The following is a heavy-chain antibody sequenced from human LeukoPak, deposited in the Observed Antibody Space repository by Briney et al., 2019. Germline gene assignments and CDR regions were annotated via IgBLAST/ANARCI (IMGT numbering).Heavy chain of an antibody. J-gene: IGHJ1*01. Sequence: ASVTVSCKVSGYTLTELSMHWVRQAPGKGLGWMGGFDPEDGETIYAQKFQGRVTMTEDTSTDTAYMELSSLRSEDTAVYYCATKALTTSDFQHWGQGTLVTVSS. CDR1: GYTLTELS. CDR2: FDPEDGET. D-gene: IGHD2/OR15-2a*01. V-gene: IGHV1-24*01. CDR3: ATKALTTSDFQH.